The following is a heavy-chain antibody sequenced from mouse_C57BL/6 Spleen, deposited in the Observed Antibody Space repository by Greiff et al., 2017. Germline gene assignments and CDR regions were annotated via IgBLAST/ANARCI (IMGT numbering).Heavy chain of an antibody. CDR2: IYPRDGST. D-gene: IGHD1-1*01. J-gene: IGHJ2*01. V-gene: IGHV1-85*01. CDR3: ARDYYGSSYEGFDY. CDR1: GYTFTSYD. Sequence: QVQLKQSGPELVKPGASVKLSCKASGYTFTSYDINWVKQRPGQGLEWIGWIYPRDGSTKYSEKFKGKATLTVDTSSSTAYMELHSLTSEDSAVYFCARDYYGSSYEGFDYWGQGTTLTVSS.